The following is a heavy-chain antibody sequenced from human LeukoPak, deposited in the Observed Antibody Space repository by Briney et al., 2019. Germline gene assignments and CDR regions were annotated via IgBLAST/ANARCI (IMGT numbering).Heavy chain of an antibody. V-gene: IGHV1-69*05. D-gene: IGHD3-10*01. Sequence: SVKVSCKASGGTFSSYAISWVRQAPGRGLEWMGGIIPIFGTANYAQKFQGRVTITTDESTSTAYMELSSLRAEDTAVYYCANRPMVRGVINYYGMDVWGQGTTVTVSS. CDR3: ANRPMVRGVINYYGMDV. J-gene: IGHJ6*02. CDR1: GGTFSSYA. CDR2: IIPIFGTA.